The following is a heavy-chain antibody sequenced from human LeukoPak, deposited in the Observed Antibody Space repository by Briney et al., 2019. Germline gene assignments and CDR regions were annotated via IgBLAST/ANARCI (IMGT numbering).Heavy chain of an antibody. D-gene: IGHD1-26*01. CDR3: ARWEGGSYLADDAFDI. CDR2: INAGNGNT. Sequence: ASVKVSCKASGYTFTSYAMHWVRQAPGQRLEWMGWINAGNGNTKYSQKFQGRVTITRDTSASTAYMELSSLRSEDTAVYYCARWEGGSYLADDAFDIWGQGTMVTVSS. CDR1: GYTFTSYA. V-gene: IGHV1-3*01. J-gene: IGHJ3*02.